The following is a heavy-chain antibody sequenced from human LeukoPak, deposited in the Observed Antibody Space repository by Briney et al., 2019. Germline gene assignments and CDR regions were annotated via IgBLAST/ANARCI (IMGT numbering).Heavy chain of an antibody. CDR2: INAGNGNT. J-gene: IGHJ5*02. Sequence: ASVKVSCKASGYTFTSYAMHWVRQAPGQRLEWMGWINAGNGNTKYSQKFQGRVTITRDTSASTAYMELSSLRSEDTAVYYCARDSQVGGREYNLFDPWGQGTLVTVSS. D-gene: IGHD2-15*01. CDR1: GYTFTSYA. CDR3: ARDSQVGGREYNLFDP. V-gene: IGHV1-3*01.